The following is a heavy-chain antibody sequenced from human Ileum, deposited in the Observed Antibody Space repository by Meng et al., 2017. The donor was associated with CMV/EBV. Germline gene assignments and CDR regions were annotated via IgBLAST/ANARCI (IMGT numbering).Heavy chain of an antibody. V-gene: IGHV4-30-4*08. CDR3: ARGTLWWFSDY. CDR1: NGSVSSVDSY. Sequence: SVSNGSVSSVDSYWTWIRQPPGKGLEYIGYIHHSGNTHYNPSLRGRVSISVETSENQFSLKLNSVSAADTAVYYCARGTLWWFSDYWGQGTLVTVSS. D-gene: IGHD2-8*02. CDR2: IHHSGNT. J-gene: IGHJ4*02.